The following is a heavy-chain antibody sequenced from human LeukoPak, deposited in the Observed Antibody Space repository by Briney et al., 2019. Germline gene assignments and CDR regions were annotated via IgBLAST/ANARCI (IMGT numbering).Heavy chain of an antibody. CDR2: ISGSGGST. CDR3: ARGGLRTTGTTSCLRLVY. CDR1: GFTFSSYA. Sequence: PGGSLRLSCAASGFTFSSYAMSWVRQAPGKGLEWVSAISGSGGSTYYADSVKGRFTISRDNSKNTLYLQMNGLRAEDTAVYYCARGGLRTTGTTSCLRLVYWGQGTLVTVSS. J-gene: IGHJ4*02. D-gene: IGHD1-1*01. V-gene: IGHV3-23*01.